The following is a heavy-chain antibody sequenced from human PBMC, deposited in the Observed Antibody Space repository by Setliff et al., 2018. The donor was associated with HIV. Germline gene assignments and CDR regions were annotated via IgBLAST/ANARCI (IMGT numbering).Heavy chain of an antibody. D-gene: IGHD2-2*01. J-gene: IGHJ2*01. CDR2: IIPIFGTS. Sequence: SVKVSCKASGGTFSSYAISWVRQAPGQGLEWMGRIIPIFGTSNYAQKFQGRVTITADKSTSTAYMELSSLKSEDTAVYHCARDREYCSSTSCPIGGCYFDLWGRGTLVTSPQ. V-gene: IGHV1-69*06. CDR3: ARDREYCSSTSCPIGGCYFDL. CDR1: GGTFSSYA.